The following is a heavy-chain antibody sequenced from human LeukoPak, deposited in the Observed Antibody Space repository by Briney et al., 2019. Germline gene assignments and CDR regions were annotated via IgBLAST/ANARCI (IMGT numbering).Heavy chain of an antibody. CDR3: ARDLAYGDPFDS. Sequence: PSETLSLTRTVSGGSISNYYWTWIRQPLGKGLEWIGCIFCSGSSNYSSSLKSRVTISVDTSKNQFSLKLSSVTAADTAVYYCARDLAYGDPFDSWGQGTLVTVSS. D-gene: IGHD4-17*01. J-gene: IGHJ4*02. CDR1: GGSISNYY. CDR2: IFCSGSS. V-gene: IGHV4-59*01.